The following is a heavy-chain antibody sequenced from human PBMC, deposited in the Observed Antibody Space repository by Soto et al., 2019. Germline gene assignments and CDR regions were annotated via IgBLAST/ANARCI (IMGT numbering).Heavy chain of an antibody. D-gene: IGHD3-3*01. CDR1: GFTFSSYA. CDR2: ISGSGGST. J-gene: IGHJ4*02. Sequence: EVQLLESGGGLVQPGGSLRLSCAASGFTFSSYAMSWVRQAPGKGLEWVSAISGSGGSTYYAGSVKGRFTISRDNSKNTLYLQMNSLRAEDTAVYYCAKRTYYDFWSGYLYDYWGQGTLVTVSS. CDR3: AKRTYYDFWSGYLYDY. V-gene: IGHV3-23*01.